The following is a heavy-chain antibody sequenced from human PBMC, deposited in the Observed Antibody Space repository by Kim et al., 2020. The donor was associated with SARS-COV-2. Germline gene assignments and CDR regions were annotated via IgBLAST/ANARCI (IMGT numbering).Heavy chain of an antibody. CDR3: TTEPETYYDILTGYHFLDY. Sequence: GGSLRLSCAASGFTFSNAWMSWVRQAPGKGLEWVGRIKSKTDGGTTDYAAPVKGRFTISRDDSKNTLYLQMNSLKTEDTAVYYCTTEPETYYDILTGYHFLDYWGQGTLVTVSS. V-gene: IGHV3-15*01. CDR2: IKSKTDGGTT. D-gene: IGHD3-9*01. CDR1: GFTFSNAW. J-gene: IGHJ4*02.